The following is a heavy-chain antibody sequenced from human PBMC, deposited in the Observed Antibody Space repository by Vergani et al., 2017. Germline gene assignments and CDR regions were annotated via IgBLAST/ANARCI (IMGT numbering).Heavy chain of an antibody. V-gene: IGHV3-33*01. CDR3: ARDLRYTSSAGPR. Sequence: QVQLVESGGGVVQPGRSLRLSCAASGFTFSTYGMHWVRQAPGKGLEWVAVIWYDGTNKYYADSVKGRFTISRDNSKNTLNLQMNSLRVEDTAVYYCARDLRYTSSAGPRWGQGTLVTVSA. CDR2: IWYDGTNK. D-gene: IGHD6-6*01. J-gene: IGHJ4*02. CDR1: GFTFSTYG.